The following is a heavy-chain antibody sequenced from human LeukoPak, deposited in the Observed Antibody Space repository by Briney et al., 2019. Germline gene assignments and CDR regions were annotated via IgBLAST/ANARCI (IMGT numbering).Heavy chain of an antibody. V-gene: IGHV3-53*01. Sequence: HPGGSLRLSCAASGFTVSSNFMSWVRQAPGKGLEWVSVIYSGGSTYYADSVKGRFTISRDNSKNTLYLQMNSLRAEDTAVYYCARDGYCSGGSCYPVGAFDIWGQGTMVTVSS. D-gene: IGHD2-15*01. CDR1: GFTVSSNF. J-gene: IGHJ3*02. CDR2: IYSGGST. CDR3: ARDGYCSGGSCYPVGAFDI.